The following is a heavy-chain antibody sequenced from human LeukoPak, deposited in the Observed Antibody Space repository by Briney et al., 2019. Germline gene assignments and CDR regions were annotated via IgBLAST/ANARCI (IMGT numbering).Heavy chain of an antibody. CDR1: GGSISSSSYY. CDR3: ASLGGYYDILTGYPFDY. V-gene: IGHV4-39*07. Sequence: SETLSLTCTVSGGSISSSSYYWGCIRQPPGKGLEWIGSIYYSGSTYYNPSLKSRVTISVDTPKNQFSLKLSSVTAADTAVYYCASLGGYYDILTGYPFDYWGQGTLVTVSS. D-gene: IGHD3-9*01. CDR2: IYYSGST. J-gene: IGHJ4*02.